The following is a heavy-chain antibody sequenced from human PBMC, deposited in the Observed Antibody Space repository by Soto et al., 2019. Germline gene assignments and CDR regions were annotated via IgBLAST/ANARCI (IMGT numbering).Heavy chain of an antibody. Sequence: ASVKVSCKTSGYTFTVNFIHWARQAPGQGLEWMGWVNPNSGVTKYAQRFQGRVTMTRDTSITTAYMELSSLTSDDTALYYCAREGFGSGGPWGGMEVWGQGTTVTV. CDR3: AREGFGSGGPWGGMEV. CDR2: VNPNSGVT. V-gene: IGHV1-2*02. D-gene: IGHD3-10*01. CDR1: GYTFTVNF. J-gene: IGHJ6*02.